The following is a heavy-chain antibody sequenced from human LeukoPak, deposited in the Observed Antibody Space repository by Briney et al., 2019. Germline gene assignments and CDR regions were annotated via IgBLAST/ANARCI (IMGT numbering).Heavy chain of an antibody. CDR3: ARGAIIAHFDY. Sequence: ASVKVSCKASGYTFTTYVMHWVRQAPGQGLEWMGWINTGNGDTKYSQTFQDRVALTRDTSANTVYMEVSSLRSEDTAVYYCARGAIIAHFDYWGQGTLATVSS. D-gene: IGHD2-21*01. CDR1: GYTFTTYV. CDR2: INTGNGDT. V-gene: IGHV1-3*04. J-gene: IGHJ4*02.